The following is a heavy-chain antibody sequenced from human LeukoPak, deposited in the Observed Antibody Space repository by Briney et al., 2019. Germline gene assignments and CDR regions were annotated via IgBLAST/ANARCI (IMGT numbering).Heavy chain of an antibody. CDR1: GGSISSYY. V-gene: IGHV4-59*01. CDR3: ARVSGYDWESFYDY. CDR2: IYYSGST. D-gene: IGHD5-12*01. J-gene: IGHJ4*02. Sequence: PSETLSLTCTVSGGSISSYYWSWIRQPPGKGLEWIGYIYYSGSTNYNPSLKSRVTISVNTSKNQFSLKLSSVTAADTAVYYCARVSGYDWESFYDYWGQGTLVTVSS.